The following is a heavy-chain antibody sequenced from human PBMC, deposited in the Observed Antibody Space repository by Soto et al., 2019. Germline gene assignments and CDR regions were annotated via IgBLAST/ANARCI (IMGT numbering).Heavy chain of an antibody. D-gene: IGHD5-18*01. V-gene: IGHV4-39*01. Sequence: SETLSLTCTVSGGSISSSSYYWGWIRQPPGKGLEWIGSIYYSGSTYYNPSLKSRVTISVDTSKNQFSLKLSSVTAADTAVYYCARQKTYSYGFSGPRDLDYWGQGTLVTVSS. CDR1: GGSISSSSYY. CDR2: IYYSGST. CDR3: ARQKTYSYGFSGPRDLDY. J-gene: IGHJ4*02.